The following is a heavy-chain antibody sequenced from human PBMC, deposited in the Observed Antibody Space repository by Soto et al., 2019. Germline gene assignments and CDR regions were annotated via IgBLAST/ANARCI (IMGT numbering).Heavy chain of an antibody. Sequence: PGGSLRLSCAASGFTFSSYGMHWVRQAPGKGLEWVAVISYDGSNKYYADSVKGRSTISRDNSKNTLYLQMNSLRAEDTAVYYCAKGAPLQIFDYWGQGTLVTVSS. CDR2: ISYDGSNK. J-gene: IGHJ4*02. CDR1: GFTFSSYG. V-gene: IGHV3-30*18. CDR3: AKGAPLQIFDY. D-gene: IGHD4-4*01.